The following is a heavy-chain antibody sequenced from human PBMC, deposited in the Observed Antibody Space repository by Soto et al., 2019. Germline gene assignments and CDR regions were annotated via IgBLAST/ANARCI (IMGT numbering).Heavy chain of an antibody. CDR3: ARDGYSGRSDGLDI. D-gene: IGHD1-26*01. J-gene: IGHJ3*02. V-gene: IGHV3-30-3*01. Sequence: QVQLVESGGGAVQPGRSLRLSCAASGFTFSAYTMHWVRQPPGKGLEWVAVISYDGNSERYTDPVKGRFTVSRDNSKSTLYLQMNSMKSEDTDVYYCARDGYSGRSDGLDIWGQGTMVTVSS. CDR2: ISYDGNSE. CDR1: GFTFSAYT.